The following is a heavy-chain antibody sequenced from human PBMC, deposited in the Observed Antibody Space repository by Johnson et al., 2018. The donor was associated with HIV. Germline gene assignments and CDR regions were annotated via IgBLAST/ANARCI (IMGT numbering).Heavy chain of an antibody. CDR3: ARDHDGL. CDR2: IRYDGSNE. Sequence: VQLVESGGGLVQPGGSLRLSCAASGFTFSSYDMHWVRQATGKGLEWVTFIRYDGSNEYYADSVKGRFTISRDNAKNSLYLQMNSLRAKDTAVYYCARDHDGLWGQGTMVTVSS. CDR1: GFTFSSYD. D-gene: IGHD3-3*01. V-gene: IGHV3-30*02. J-gene: IGHJ3*01.